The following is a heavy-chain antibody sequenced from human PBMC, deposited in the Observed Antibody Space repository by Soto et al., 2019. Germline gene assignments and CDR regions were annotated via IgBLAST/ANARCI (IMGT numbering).Heavy chain of an antibody. CDR1: GGTFSSYA. D-gene: IGHD3-3*01. CDR2: IIPIFGTA. J-gene: IGHJ6*02. Sequence: SVKVSCKASGGTFSSYAISWVRQAPGQGLEWMGGIIPIFGTANYAQKFQGRVTITADESTSTAYMELSSLRSEDTAVYYCARGRFLEWLFIYGMDVWGQGTTVTVSS. V-gene: IGHV1-69*13. CDR3: ARGRFLEWLFIYGMDV.